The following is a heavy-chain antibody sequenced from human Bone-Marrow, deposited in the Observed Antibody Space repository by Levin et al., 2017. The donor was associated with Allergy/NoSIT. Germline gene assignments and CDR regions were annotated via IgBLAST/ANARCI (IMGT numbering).Heavy chain of an antibody. CDR1: GFTFSSSA. D-gene: IGHD1-14*01. J-gene: IGHJ2*01. V-gene: IGHV3-30-3*01. Sequence: LSLTCAASGFTFSSSAMHWVRQAPGKGLEWVAVISYDGSNKYYADSVKGRFTISRDNSKNTLYLQMNSLRAEDTAVYYCARDLSPDDWYFDLWGRGTLVTVSS. CDR3: ARDLSPDDWYFDL. CDR2: ISYDGSNK.